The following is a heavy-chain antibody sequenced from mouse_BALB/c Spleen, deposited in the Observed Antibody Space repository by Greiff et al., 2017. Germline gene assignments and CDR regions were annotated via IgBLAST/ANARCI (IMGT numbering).Heavy chain of an antibody. Sequence: EVQVVESGGGLVKPGGSLKLSCAASGFTFSSYTMSWVRQTPEKRLEWVATISSGGSYTYYPDSVKGRFTISRDNAKNTLYLQMSSLKSEDTAMYYCTSYYGSSYYWYFDVWGAGTTVTVSS. CDR2: ISSGGSYT. D-gene: IGHD1-1*01. J-gene: IGHJ1*01. V-gene: IGHV5-6-4*01. CDR1: GFTFSSYT. CDR3: TSYYGSSYYWYFDV.